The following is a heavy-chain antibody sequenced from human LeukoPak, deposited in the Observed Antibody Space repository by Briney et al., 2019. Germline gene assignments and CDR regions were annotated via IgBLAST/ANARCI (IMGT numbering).Heavy chain of an antibody. D-gene: IGHD5-12*01. V-gene: IGHV1-2*02. Sequence: ASVKVSCKASGYSFSDYYMHWVRKAPGQGLEWLGWINPNTGSTNFAPKFQGRVTMTRDTSISTAYMELSSLTSDDTAMYFCARDLDTVARTPSYYFDYWGQGTLVTVSS. J-gene: IGHJ4*02. CDR3: ARDLDTVARTPSYYFDY. CDR2: INPNTGST. CDR1: GYSFSDYY.